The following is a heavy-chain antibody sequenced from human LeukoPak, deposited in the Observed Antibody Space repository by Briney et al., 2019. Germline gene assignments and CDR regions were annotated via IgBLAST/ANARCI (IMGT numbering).Heavy chain of an antibody. CDR1: GFTFSTYW. CDR2: IKDDGSVR. V-gene: IGHV3-74*01. Sequence: QSGGSLRLSCAASGFTFSTYWMFWFRQAPGKGLEYVSHIKDDGSVRNYADSVKGRVTISRDNAENTLYLQMNSLRAEDTAVYYCAKDFGYDSVTYLEQWGQGTLVTVSS. D-gene: IGHD3-10*01. J-gene: IGHJ4*02. CDR3: AKDFGYDSVTYLEQ.